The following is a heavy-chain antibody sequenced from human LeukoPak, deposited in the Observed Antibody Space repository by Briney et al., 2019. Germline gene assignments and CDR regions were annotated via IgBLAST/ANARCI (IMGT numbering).Heavy chain of an antibody. CDR2: ISGSGGST. CDR3: AKASGTGELLGYYYGMDV. J-gene: IGHJ6*02. D-gene: IGHD3-10*01. V-gene: IGHV3-23*01. CDR1: GFTFSSYA. Sequence: GGSLRLSCAASGFTFSSYAMSWVRQAPGKGLEWVSAISGSGGSTYYADSVKGRSTISRDNSKNTLYLQMNSLRAEDTAVYYCAKASGTGELLGYYYGMDVWGQGTTVTVSS.